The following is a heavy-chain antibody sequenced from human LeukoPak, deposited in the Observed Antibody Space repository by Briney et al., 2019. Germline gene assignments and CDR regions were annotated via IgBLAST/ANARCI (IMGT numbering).Heavy chain of an antibody. Sequence: PGGSLRLSCQGSGFTFTDYAMSWVRQAPGKGLEWVSSINNGGGGTFFADAVRGRFTISRDDSRSMVYLQMNSLSAEDTAVYYCARSGLATCYYWGRGTLVTVSS. J-gene: IGHJ4*02. CDR2: INNGGGGT. D-gene: IGHD3-10*01. CDR1: GFTFTDYA. CDR3: ARSGLATCYY. V-gene: IGHV3-23*01.